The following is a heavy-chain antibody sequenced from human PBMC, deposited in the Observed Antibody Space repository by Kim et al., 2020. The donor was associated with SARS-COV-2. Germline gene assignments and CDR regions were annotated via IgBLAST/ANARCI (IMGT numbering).Heavy chain of an antibody. CDR3: AIPHGIVGAGIDY. D-gene: IGHD1-26*01. Sequence: GGSLRLSCAASGFTFSSYAMSWVRQAPGKGLEWVSAISGSGGSTYYADSVKGRFTISRDNSKNTLYLQMNSLRAEDTAVYYCAIPHGIVGAGIDYWGQGTLVTVSS. J-gene: IGHJ4*02. CDR1: GFTFSSYA. V-gene: IGHV3-23*01. CDR2: ISGSGGST.